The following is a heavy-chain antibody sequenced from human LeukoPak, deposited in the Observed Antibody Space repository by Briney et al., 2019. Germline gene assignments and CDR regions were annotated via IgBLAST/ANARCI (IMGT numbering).Heavy chain of an antibody. Sequence: GGSLRLSCAGSGFLFTNAWMSWVRQAPGKGLEWVGRIKSESDGRTTDYAAPVKVRFTISRDYSKHTVYMQMNSLKTEDTAVYFCTQTYKGETMADYWGQGTLVTVSS. J-gene: IGHJ4*02. D-gene: IGHD3-10*01. V-gene: IGHV3-15*05. CDR2: IKSESDGRTT. CDR1: GFLFTNAW. CDR3: TQTYKGETMADY.